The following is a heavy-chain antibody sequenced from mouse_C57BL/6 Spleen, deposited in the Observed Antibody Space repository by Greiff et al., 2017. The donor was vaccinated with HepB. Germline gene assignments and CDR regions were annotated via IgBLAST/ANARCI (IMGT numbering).Heavy chain of an antibody. V-gene: IGHV1-78*01. CDR1: GYTFTDHT. D-gene: IGHD1-1*01. CDR2: IYPRDGST. CDR3: ASITTVVASYYAMDY. Sequence: QVQLQQSDAELVKPGASVKISCKVSGYTFTDHTIHWMKQRPEQGLEWIGYIYPRDGSTKYNEKFKGKATLTADKSSSTAYMQLNSLTSEDSAVYFCASITTVVASYYAMDYWGQGTSVTVSS. J-gene: IGHJ4*01.